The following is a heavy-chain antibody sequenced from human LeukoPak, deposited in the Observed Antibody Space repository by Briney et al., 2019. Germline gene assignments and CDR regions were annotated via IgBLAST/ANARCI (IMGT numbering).Heavy chain of an antibody. D-gene: IGHD3-10*01. CDR3: AKVAKYYYGSETYYFFEH. V-gene: IGHV3-7*01. J-gene: IGHJ4*02. Sequence: GGSLRLSCAASGFTVSSNYMSWVRQAPRKGLEWVANIKQDGTEKYYVDSVKGRFTISRDNAKNSLYLQMNSLRVEDTAVYYCAKVAKYYYGSETYYFFEHWGQGTPVTASS. CDR2: IKQDGTEK. CDR1: GFTVSSNY.